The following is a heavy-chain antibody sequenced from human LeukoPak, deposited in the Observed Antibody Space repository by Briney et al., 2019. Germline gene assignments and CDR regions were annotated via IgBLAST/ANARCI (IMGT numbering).Heavy chain of an antibody. CDR3: AKDPLLYYCDSTSWFDP. D-gene: IGHD3-22*01. CDR1: GFTFNLYG. CDR2: ISGYGANT. V-gene: IGHV3-23*01. Sequence: GGSLRLSCAASGFTFNLYGMSWVRQVPGKGLEWVSGISGYGANTYYADSVKGRFTISRDNSKNTVFLQMNSLTVEDTAVYYCAKDPLLYYCDSTSWFDPWGQGTLVTVSS. J-gene: IGHJ5*02.